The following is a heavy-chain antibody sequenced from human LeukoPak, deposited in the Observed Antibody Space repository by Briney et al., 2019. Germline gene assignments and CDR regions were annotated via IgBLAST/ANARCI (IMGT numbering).Heavy chain of an antibody. CDR2: IFYAGST. CDR3: ASGERGYSYGPLDY. D-gene: IGHD5-18*01. CDR1: GGSIRSYY. Sequence: SETLSLTCTVSGGSIRSYYWSWIWQPPGKGLEWIGYIFYAGSTTYNPSLKSRVTISIDTSKNQFSLKLNSVTAADTAVYYCASGERGYSYGPLDYWGQGILVTVSS. V-gene: IGHV4-59*08. J-gene: IGHJ4*02.